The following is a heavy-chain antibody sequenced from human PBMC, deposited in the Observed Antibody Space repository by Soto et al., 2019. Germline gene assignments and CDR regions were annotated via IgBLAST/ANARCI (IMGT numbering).Heavy chain of an antibody. Sequence: PGGSLRLSCAASGLTFSGSAMHWVRQASGKGLEWVGRIRSKVNSYATEYAASVKGRFTISRDDSKNTAYLQMNSLKTEDTAVYYCTRHADLGYCSSTSCYDFDXWGQGT. J-gene: IGHJ4*02. CDR1: GLTFSGSA. CDR2: IRSKVNSYAT. CDR3: TRHADLGYCSSTSCYDFDX. D-gene: IGHD2-2*01. V-gene: IGHV3-73*01.